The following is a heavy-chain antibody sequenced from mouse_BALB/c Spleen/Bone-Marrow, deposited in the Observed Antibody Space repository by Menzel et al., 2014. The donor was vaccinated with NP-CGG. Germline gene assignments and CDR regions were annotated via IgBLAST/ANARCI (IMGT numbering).Heavy chain of an antibody. J-gene: IGHJ1*01. CDR1: GFTFTDYY. Sequence: EVKLMESGGGLVQPGGSLRLSCATSGFTFTDYYMSWVRQPPGKALEWLGFIRNKANGYTTDYSVSVKGRFTISRDNSQSILYLQMNTLRAEDSATYYCARDENYDIYWYFDVWGAGTTATVSS. CDR2: IRNKANGYTT. D-gene: IGHD1-1*01. CDR3: ARDENYDIYWYFDV. V-gene: IGHV7-3*02.